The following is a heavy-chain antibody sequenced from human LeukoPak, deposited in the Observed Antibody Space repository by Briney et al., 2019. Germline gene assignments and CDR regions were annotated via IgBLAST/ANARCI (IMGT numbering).Heavy chain of an antibody. J-gene: IGHJ4*02. CDR3: ARSRKTTVTTNPFDY. Sequence: SVKVSCKASGGTFSSYAISLVRQAPGQGLEWMGGIIPIFGTANYAQKFQGRVTITTDESTSTAYMELSSLRSEDTAVYYCARSRKTTVTTNPFDYWGQGTLVTVSS. CDR2: IIPIFGTA. CDR1: GGTFSSYA. D-gene: IGHD4-17*01. V-gene: IGHV1-69*05.